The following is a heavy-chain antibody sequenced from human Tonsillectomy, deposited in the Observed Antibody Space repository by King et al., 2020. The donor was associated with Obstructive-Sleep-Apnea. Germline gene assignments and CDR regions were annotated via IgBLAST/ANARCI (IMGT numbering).Heavy chain of an antibody. CDR3: SGVRVVGATSTRPGYYFDY. J-gene: IGHJ4*02. V-gene: IGHV4-39*07. CDR2: IYYSGST. Sequence: QLQESGPGLVKPSETLSLTCTVSGGSISSSSYYWGWIRQPPRKGLEWIASIYYSGSTYYNPSLKSRVTISVDTSKNQFSLKLSSLIAADTAVYYCSGVRVVGATSTRPGYYFDYWGQGTLVTVSS. D-gene: IGHD1-26*01. CDR1: GGSISSSSYY.